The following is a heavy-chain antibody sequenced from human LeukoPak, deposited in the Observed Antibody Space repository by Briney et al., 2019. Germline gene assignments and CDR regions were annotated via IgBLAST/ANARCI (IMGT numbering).Heavy chain of an antibody. CDR3: ARGGYNIDWMKDATDY. V-gene: IGHV4-34*01. Sequence: PSETLSLTCGVYGGSFSGYYYNWIRQSPGKGLEWIAEINHLGSTNYDPSLKSRVAISIDTSKNQFSLKLYSVTAADTAVYYFARGGYNIDWMKDATDYWGQGTLVTVSS. CDR2: INHLGST. D-gene: IGHD3-9*01. CDR1: GGSFSGYY. J-gene: IGHJ4*02.